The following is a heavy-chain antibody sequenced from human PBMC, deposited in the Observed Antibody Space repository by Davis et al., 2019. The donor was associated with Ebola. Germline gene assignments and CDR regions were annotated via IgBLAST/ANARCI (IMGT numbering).Heavy chain of an antibody. CDR3: ARRRGYFDY. CDR2: IYHSGST. D-gene: IGHD3-10*01. V-gene: IGHV4-30-2*01. J-gene: IGHJ4*02. Sequence: MPSETLSLTCAVYGGSFSGYYWSWIRQPPGKGLEWIGYIYHSGSTYYNPSLKSRVTISVDRSKNQFSLKLSSVTAADTAVYYCARRRGYFDYWGQGTLVTVSS. CDR1: GGSFSGYY.